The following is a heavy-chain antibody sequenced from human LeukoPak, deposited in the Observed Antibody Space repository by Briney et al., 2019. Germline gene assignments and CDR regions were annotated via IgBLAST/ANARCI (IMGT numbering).Heavy chain of an antibody. CDR3: ARERYQLLFRPFDY. CDR2: IYTSGST. J-gene: IGHJ4*02. D-gene: IGHD2-2*01. V-gene: IGHV4-61*02. CDR1: GGSISSGSYY. Sequence: SETLSLICTVSGGSISSGSYYWSWIRQPAGKGLEWIGRIYTSGSTNYNPSPKSRVTISVDTSKNQFSLKLSSVTAADTAVYYCARERYQLLFRPFDYWGQGTLVTVSS.